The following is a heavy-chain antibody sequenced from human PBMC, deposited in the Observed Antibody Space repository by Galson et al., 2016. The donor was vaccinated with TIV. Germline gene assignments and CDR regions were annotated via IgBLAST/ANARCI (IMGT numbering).Heavy chain of an antibody. V-gene: IGHV3-23*01. CDR1: GFDFNALA. D-gene: IGHD5-24*01. CDR2: ISGSGGQT. Sequence: SLRLSCAASGFDFNALAMSWVRQVPGKGLQWVACISGSGGQTHYGDSVRGRFIISRDDSKNTVYLRMNNVRVDDTAVYYCAKSLFHTIDFGGLTVIFDHWGQGALVTVSS. CDR3: AKSLFHTIDFGGLTVIFDH. J-gene: IGHJ4*02.